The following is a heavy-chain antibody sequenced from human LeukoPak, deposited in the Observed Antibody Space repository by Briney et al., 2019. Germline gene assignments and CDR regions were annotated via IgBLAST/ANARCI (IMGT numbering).Heavy chain of an antibody. V-gene: IGHV4-39*01. CDR2: IYYSGST. D-gene: IGHD3-9*01. Sequence: SETLSLTCTVSGGSISSSSYYWGWIRQPPGKGLEWIGSIYYSGSTYYNPSLKSRVTISVDTSKNQFSLKLSSVTAADTAVYYCARHALTYYDILTGYNWFDPWGQGTLVTVSS. J-gene: IGHJ5*02. CDR1: GGSISSSSYY. CDR3: ARHALTYYDILTGYNWFDP.